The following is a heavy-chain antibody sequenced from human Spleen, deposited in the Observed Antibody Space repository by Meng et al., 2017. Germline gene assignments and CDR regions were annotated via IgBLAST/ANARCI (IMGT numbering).Heavy chain of an antibody. CDR1: GGSFSDYY. V-gene: IGHV4-34*01. Sequence: SETLSLTCVVSGGSFSDYYWSWIRQPPGKGLEWIGEINHSGSTNYNPSLESRATISVDTSKNHFSLNLNSVTAANTAVYYCARRSGWYGYYFDYWGQGTLVTVSS. CDR2: INHSGST. D-gene: IGHD6-19*01. CDR3: ARRSGWYGYYFDY. J-gene: IGHJ4*02.